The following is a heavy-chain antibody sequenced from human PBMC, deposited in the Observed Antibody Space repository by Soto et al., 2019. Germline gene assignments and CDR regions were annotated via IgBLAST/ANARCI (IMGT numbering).Heavy chain of an antibody. CDR1: GDPIGSGDFY. J-gene: IGHJ4*02. CDR3: ARDLIVFDTTGFHF. Sequence: QVLLQESGPGLVKASQTLSLDCTVSGDPIGSGDFYWTWIRQTPERGLEWIGNIHHSGTTSYNPSLGSRLSISMDTSRNVFSLSLTSVTVADTAVYFCARDLIVFDTTGFHFWGQGTLVTVSP. CDR2: IHHSGTT. V-gene: IGHV4-30-4*01. D-gene: IGHD3-9*01.